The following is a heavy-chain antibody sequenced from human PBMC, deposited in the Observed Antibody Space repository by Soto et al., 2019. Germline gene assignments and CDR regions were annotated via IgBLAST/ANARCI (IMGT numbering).Heavy chain of an antibody. CDR1: GYTFTRYT. D-gene: IGHD2-15*01. J-gene: IGHJ5*02. V-gene: IGHV1-3*01. CDR3: ARGIATGQLDP. Sequence: QVQLVQSGAEVKKPGASVKISCKASGYTFTRYTMNWGRQAPGQRLEWMGWINPDNGNTKSSQKFQDRVILTRDTSASTAYMDLSSLRSEDTAVYYCARGIATGQLDPWGQGTLVTVSS. CDR2: INPDNGNT.